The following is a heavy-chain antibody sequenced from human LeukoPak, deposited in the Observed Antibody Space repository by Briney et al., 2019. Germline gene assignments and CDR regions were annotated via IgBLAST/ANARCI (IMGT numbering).Heavy chain of an antibody. Sequence: GGSLGLSCTASGFSFSDYAMTWVRQASGKGLEWVSVIGGDSGGIQYADSVKGRFSISRDNSKNTLYLQMNSLGVEDTAVYYCAKYAPPTTTMTRFFDYWGQGALVTVSS. V-gene: IGHV3-23*01. CDR2: IGGDSGGI. CDR3: AKYAPPTTTMTRFFDY. J-gene: IGHJ4*02. CDR1: GFSFSDYA. D-gene: IGHD4-11*01.